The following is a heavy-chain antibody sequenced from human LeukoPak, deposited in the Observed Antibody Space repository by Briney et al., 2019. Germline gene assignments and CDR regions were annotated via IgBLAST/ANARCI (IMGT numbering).Heavy chain of an antibody. D-gene: IGHD6-13*01. CDR1: GYTFTSYG. CDR3: ARDPPLAAANNWFDP. Sequence: ASVKVSCKASGYTFTSYGISWVRQAPGQGLEWMGWISAYNGNTNYAQKLQGRVTMTTDTSTSTAYMELRSLRSDDTAVYYCARDPPLAAANNWFDPWGQGTLVTVSS. CDR2: ISAYNGNT. J-gene: IGHJ5*02. V-gene: IGHV1-18*01.